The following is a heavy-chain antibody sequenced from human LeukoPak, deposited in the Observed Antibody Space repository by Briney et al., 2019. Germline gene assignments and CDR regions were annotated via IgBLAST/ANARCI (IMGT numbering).Heavy chain of an antibody. CDR1: EFTFTSYE. D-gene: IGHD3-22*01. J-gene: IGHJ4*02. V-gene: IGHV3-48*03. Sequence: AGGSLRLSCAASEFTFTSYELNWVRQAPGKGLEWVSYISSSGNTISYADSVKGRFTISRDNSKKTVFLQMNSLRAEDTAVYYCARGMYYYDSSDIGGGYYFWGQGTLVTVSS. CDR3: ARGMYYYDSSDIGGGYYF. CDR2: ISSSGNTI.